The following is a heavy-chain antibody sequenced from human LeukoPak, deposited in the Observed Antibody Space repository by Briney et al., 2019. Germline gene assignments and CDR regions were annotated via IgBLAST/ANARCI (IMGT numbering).Heavy chain of an antibody. CDR2: ISTYNGNT. Sequence: ASVKVSCKASDYTFTSYGFGWVRQAPGQGLEWMGWISTYNGNTNYAQKFRGRVTMTTDTSTSTAYMELRSLRSDDTAVYYCARDRGADSTGMDVWGQGTTVTVSS. D-gene: IGHD2/OR15-2a*01. J-gene: IGHJ6*02. V-gene: IGHV1-18*01. CDR1: DYTFTSYG. CDR3: ARDRGADSTGMDV.